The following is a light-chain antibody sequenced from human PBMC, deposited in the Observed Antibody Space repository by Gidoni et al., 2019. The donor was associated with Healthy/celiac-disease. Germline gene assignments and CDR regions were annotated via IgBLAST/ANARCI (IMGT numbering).Light chain of an antibody. CDR3: QQCYSTALNT. CDR1: QSTISY. CDR2: SAS. J-gene: IGKJ2*01. Sequence: RVTITCRASQSTISYLNWYQQKPGKAPKLLIVSASSLQSGVPSRYSGSGSGTAFTLTISSLQPEYFAAYYCQQCYSTALNTFGQGTKLEIK. V-gene: IGKV1-39*01.